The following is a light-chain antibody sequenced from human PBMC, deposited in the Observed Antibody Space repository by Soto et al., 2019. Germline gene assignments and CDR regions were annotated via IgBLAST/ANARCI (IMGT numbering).Light chain of an antibody. J-gene: IGLJ2*01. Sequence: QSVLTQPASVSGSPGQSITLSCTGTSGDIGGYDYVSWYQRHPGKAPKLIIYDVNNRPSGVSNRFSGSKSGNPASLTISGLQAEDEADYYCTSYASGSSHVVFGGGTKVTVL. CDR2: DVN. CDR3: TSYASGSSHVV. V-gene: IGLV2-14*01. CDR1: SGDIGGYDY.